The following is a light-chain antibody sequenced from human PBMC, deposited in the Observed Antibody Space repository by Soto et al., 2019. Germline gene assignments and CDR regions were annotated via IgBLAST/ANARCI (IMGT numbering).Light chain of an antibody. CDR1: QSIGRW. V-gene: IGKV1-5*01. CDR2: SAS. J-gene: IGKJ2*01. Sequence: DIQMTQSPSSLSASVGDRVTVTCRASQSIGRWLAWYQQKPGKAPKVLIYSASTLESGVPSRFSGSGSGTEFTLSISSLHTEDLGTYYCQQYNVYPYTFGQGTKLVIK. CDR3: QQYNVYPYT.